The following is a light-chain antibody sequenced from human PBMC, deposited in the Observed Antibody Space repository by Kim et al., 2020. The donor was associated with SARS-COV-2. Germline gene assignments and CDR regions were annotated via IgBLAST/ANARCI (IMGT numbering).Light chain of an antibody. CDR1: QGISIN. J-gene: IGKJ5*01. V-gene: IGKV1-27*01. Sequence: ASVGETVTITCRASQGISINLAWYQQTTGKVPRRLIFDASLLDPGAPSRFSGSGSGTDFTLTITGLQPEDAATYYCQKYDSAPFTFGQGTRLEIK. CDR3: QKYDSAPFT. CDR2: DAS.